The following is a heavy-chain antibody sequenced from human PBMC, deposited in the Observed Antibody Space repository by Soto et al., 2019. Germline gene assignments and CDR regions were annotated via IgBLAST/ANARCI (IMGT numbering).Heavy chain of an antibody. CDR3: ARDLRAFDWDYYYGMDV. CDR2: INAGNGNT. D-gene: IGHD3-9*01. J-gene: IGHJ6*02. Sequence: QVQLVQSGAEVMKPGASVKVSCKASGYTFTSYAMHWVRQAPGQRLEWMGWINAGNGNTKYSQKFQGRVTITRDTSASTAYMELSSLRSEDTAVYYCARDLRAFDWDYYYGMDVWGQGTTVTVSS. V-gene: IGHV1-3*01. CDR1: GYTFTSYA.